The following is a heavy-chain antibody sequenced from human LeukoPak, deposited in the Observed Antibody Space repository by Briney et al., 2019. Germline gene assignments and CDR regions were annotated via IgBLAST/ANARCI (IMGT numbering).Heavy chain of an antibody. J-gene: IGHJ4*02. CDR2: IRYGGSNE. D-gene: IGHD7-27*01. CDR1: GFTFSNYG. Sequence: GGSLRLSCAASGFTFSNYGMHWVRQAPGKGLEWVAFIRYGGSNEYYADSVKGRFTISRDNYKNTLYLQMNSLRAEDTAVYYCAKEIRDWGFLDYWGQGTLVTVSS. CDR3: AKEIRDWGFLDY. V-gene: IGHV3-30*02.